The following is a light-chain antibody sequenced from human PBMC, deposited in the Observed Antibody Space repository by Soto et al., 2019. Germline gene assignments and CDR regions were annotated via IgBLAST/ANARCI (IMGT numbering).Light chain of an antibody. CDR2: GAS. CDR3: QQYDGSPPYS. V-gene: IGKV3-20*01. CDR1: QSISSSY. Sequence: LTQSPGTLSLSPGERAAISCRASQSISSSYLAWYQHKPGQAPRLLIYGASSRATGIPHRFSGSGSGTDFTLTISRLEPEDCGVYYCQQYDGSPPYSFGQGTRLEIK. J-gene: IGKJ2*01.